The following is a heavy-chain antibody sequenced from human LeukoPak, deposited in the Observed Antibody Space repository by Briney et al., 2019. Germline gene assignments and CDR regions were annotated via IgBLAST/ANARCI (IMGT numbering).Heavy chain of an antibody. J-gene: IGHJ6*02. D-gene: IGHD1-14*01. Sequence: GESLKISCKGSGYSFTSYWIGWVRQMPGKGLEWMGIIYPDDSDTRYSPSFQGQVTISADQSTSTAYLQWSSLKASDTAMYYCAIYKGGYYYGMEVWGQGITVTVSS. CDR2: IYPDDSDT. V-gene: IGHV5-51*01. CDR3: AIYKGGYYYGMEV. CDR1: GYSFTSYW.